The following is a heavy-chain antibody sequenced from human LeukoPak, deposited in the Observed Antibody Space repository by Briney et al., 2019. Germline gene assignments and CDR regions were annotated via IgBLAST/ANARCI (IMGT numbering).Heavy chain of an antibody. Sequence: SETLSLTCTVYGGSFSGYCWSWIRQPPGKGLEWVGEINHSGFTTYNPSLKSRVTISVDTSKNQFSLRLTSVTAADTAVYYCTGGKPETVFDYWGQGTLVTVSS. V-gene: IGHV4-34*01. D-gene: IGHD2-21*02. CDR2: INHSGFT. CDR3: TGGKPETVFDY. J-gene: IGHJ4*02. CDR1: GGSFSGYC.